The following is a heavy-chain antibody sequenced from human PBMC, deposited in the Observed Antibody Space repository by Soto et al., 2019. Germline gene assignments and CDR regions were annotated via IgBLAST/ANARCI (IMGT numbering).Heavy chain of an antibody. V-gene: IGHV3-21*01. Sequence: EVQLVESGGGLVKPGGSLRLSCAASGFTFSSYSMNWVRQAPGKGLEWVSSISSSSSYIYYADSVKGRFTISRDNAKNSLYLQMNSLRAEDTAVYYCARDGTARDGGSIAARLEQLKGHKPMDNWFDPWGQGTLVTVSS. CDR1: GFTFSSYS. D-gene: IGHD6-6*01. J-gene: IGHJ5*02. CDR3: ARDGTARDGGSIAARLEQLKGHKPMDNWFDP. CDR2: ISSSSSYI.